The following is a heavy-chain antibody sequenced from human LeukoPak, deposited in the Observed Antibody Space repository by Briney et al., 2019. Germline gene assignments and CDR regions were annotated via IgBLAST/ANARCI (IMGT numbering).Heavy chain of an antibody. CDR3: ARVSGFERKDSFSY. J-gene: IGHJ4*02. D-gene: IGHD5-12*01. CDR2: MNPNSGNT. CDR1: AYTFTSYD. Sequence: GASVKVSCKASAYTFTSYDINWVRQATGQGLEWMGWMNPNSGNTGYAQRFQGRVTMTRDISISTAYMELSNLTSEDTAVYFCARVSGFERKDSFSYWGQRTLVTVSS. V-gene: IGHV1-8*01.